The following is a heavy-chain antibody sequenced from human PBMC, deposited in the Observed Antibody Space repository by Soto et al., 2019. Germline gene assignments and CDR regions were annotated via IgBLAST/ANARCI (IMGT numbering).Heavy chain of an antibody. CDR1: GYIFVNYG. Sequence: QVQLVQSGDEVKKPGASVKVSCKASGYIFVNYGIAWVRQAPGQGLEWMGWISPYTGNTHSASKVQGRLTMTTDTSTSTAYMGLGSLTSDDTAVYFCGMVDNYVTPTPQDVWGQRTTVTVSS. CDR2: ISPYTGNT. V-gene: IGHV1-18*01. D-gene: IGHD3-16*01. CDR3: GMVDNYVTPTPQDV. J-gene: IGHJ6*02.